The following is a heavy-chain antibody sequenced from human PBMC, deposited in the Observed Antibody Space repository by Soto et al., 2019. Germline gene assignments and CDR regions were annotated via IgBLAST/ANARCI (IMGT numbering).Heavy chain of an antibody. CDR2: VFHIGMT. J-gene: IGHJ4*02. Sequence: SETLSLTCAVSGGSIRSAIWWSWVRQSPGKGLEWIGEVFHIGMTNYNPSLKSRVTISVDTSKNQFSLKLSSVTAADTAVYYCASRGTTTYCSGGSCYARGFDYWGQGTLVTVSS. V-gene: IGHV4-4*02. D-gene: IGHD2-15*01. CDR3: ASRGTTTYCSGGSCYARGFDY. CDR1: GGSIRSAIW.